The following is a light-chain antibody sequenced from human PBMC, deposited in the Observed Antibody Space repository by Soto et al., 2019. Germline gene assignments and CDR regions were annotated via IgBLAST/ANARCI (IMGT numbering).Light chain of an antibody. CDR3: QVWDSSSVPSVV. CDR2: NDR. Sequence: SYELTQPPSVSLAPGETARITCGGNNIEDNRVHWYQQKPGQAPVLVINNDRDRPSGIPERFSGSNSGNTATLTISRVEDGDEADYYCQVWDSSSVPSVVFGGGTKLTVL. J-gene: IGLJ2*01. V-gene: IGLV3-21*04. CDR1: NIEDNR.